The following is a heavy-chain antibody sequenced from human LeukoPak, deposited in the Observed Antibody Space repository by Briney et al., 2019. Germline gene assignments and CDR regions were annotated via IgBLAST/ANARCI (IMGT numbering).Heavy chain of an antibody. CDR3: AKISSSAESNFDY. CDR1: GFTFSSCA. J-gene: IGHJ4*02. D-gene: IGHD6-25*01. CDR2: IRYDGNNK. V-gene: IGHV3-30*02. Sequence: GGSLRLSCAASGFTFSSCAMHWVRQAPGKGLEWVAYIRYDGNNKNYADSVKGRFAISRENSKNTVYLQMNDLRPEDTALYFCAKISSSAESNFDYWGQGTLLTVSS.